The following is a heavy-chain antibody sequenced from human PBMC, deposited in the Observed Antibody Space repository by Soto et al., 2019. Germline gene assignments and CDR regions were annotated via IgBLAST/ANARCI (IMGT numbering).Heavy chain of an antibody. V-gene: IGHV3-30*03. CDR3: VRVIVVVPCTGWFDP. CDR2: ISYDGSDK. Sequence: QVQLVESGGGVVQPGKSLRLSCAASGFTFSSYHMHWVRQAPGKGLEWVALISYDGSDKYYADSVKGRFIISRDNSKDTLSMQMNSLRAEDTAVYYCVRVIVVVPCTGWFDPWGQGTLVTVSS. D-gene: IGHD2-15*01. J-gene: IGHJ5*02. CDR1: GFTFSSYH.